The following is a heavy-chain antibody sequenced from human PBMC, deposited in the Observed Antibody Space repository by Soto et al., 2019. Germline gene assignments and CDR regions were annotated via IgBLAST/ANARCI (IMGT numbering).Heavy chain of an antibody. CDR1: GGTLINYA. D-gene: IGHD4-17*01. V-gene: IGHV1-69*01. CDR3: ARVRPTDYVGNYNNGLDV. Sequence: QVQLVQSGAEVKKPGSSVKVSCKASGGTLINYAFTWVRQSPGQGLEWMGGIIPIFNTANYAQKFQGRVTITADESTSTAYMEGNSLRSEDTAVYYCARVRPTDYVGNYNNGLDVGGIGTTVTVSS. J-gene: IGHJ6*04. CDR2: IIPIFNTA.